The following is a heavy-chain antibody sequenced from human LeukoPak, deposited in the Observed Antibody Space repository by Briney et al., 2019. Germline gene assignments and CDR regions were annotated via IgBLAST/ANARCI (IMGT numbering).Heavy chain of an antibody. CDR3: AKGEEVVGTSVDFDY. CDR2: IRYDGSNK. D-gene: IGHD1-26*01. CDR1: GFTFSSYG. V-gene: IGHV3-30*02. J-gene: IGHJ4*02. Sequence: PGGSLRLSCAAPGFTFSSYGMHWVRQAPGKGLEWVAFIRYDGSNKYYADSVKGRFTISRDNSKNTLYLQMNSLRAEDTAVYYCAKGEEVVGTSVDFDYWGQGTLVTVSS.